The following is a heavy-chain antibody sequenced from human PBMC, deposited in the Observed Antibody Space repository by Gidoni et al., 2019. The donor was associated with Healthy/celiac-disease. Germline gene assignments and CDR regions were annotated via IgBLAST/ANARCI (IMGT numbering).Heavy chain of an antibody. J-gene: IGHJ4*02. CDR3: ARGHCTGGVCYLGY. V-gene: IGHV4-34*01. D-gene: IGHD2-8*02. CDR2: INHSGST. CDR1: GGSFSGYY. Sequence: QVQLQQWGAGLLKPSETLSLTCAVYGGSFSGYYWSWIRQPPGKGLEWIGEINHSGSTNYNPSLKSRVTISVDTSKNQFSLKLSSVTAADTAVYYCARGHCTGGVCYLGYWGQGTLVTVSS.